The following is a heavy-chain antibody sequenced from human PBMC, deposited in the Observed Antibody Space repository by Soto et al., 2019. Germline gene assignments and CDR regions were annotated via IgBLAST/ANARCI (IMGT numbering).Heavy chain of an antibody. D-gene: IGHD5-18*01. J-gene: IGHJ2*01. V-gene: IGHV3-30*18. CDR1: GFTFSSYG. Sequence: VQLVESGGGVVQPGRSLRLSCAASGFTFSSYGMHWVRQAPGKGLEWVAVISYDGSNKYYADSVKGRFTISRDNSKNTLYLQMNSLRAEDTAVYYCAKVGGYSYLDWYFDLWGRGTLVTVSS. CDR3: AKVGGYSYLDWYFDL. CDR2: ISYDGSNK.